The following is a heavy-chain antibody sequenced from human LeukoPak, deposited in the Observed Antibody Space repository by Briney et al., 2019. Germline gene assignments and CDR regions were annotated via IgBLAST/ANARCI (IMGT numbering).Heavy chain of an antibody. V-gene: IGHV4-39*07. Sequence: SETLSLTCTVSGGSISSSSYYWGWIRQPPGKGLEWIGSIYYSGSTNYNPSLKSRVTISVDTSKNQFSLKLSSVTAADTAVYYCARVGYSRLGYSYGLYYYYYYMDVWGKGTTVTVSS. D-gene: IGHD5-18*01. J-gene: IGHJ6*03. CDR1: GGSISSSSYY. CDR2: IYYSGST. CDR3: ARVGYSRLGYSYGLYYYYYYMDV.